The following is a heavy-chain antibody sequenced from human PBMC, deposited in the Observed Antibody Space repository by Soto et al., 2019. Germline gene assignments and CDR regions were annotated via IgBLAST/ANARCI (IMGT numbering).Heavy chain of an antibody. Sequence: GGSLRLSCAASGFTVSSNYMSWVRQAPGKGLEWVSVIYSGGSTYYADPVKGRFTISRDNSKNTLYLHMNSLRAEDTAVYYCGKELDKSSWEMDDWGRAPLVTVSS. CDR2: IYSGGST. J-gene: IGHJ4*02. CDR3: GKELDKSSWEMDD. D-gene: IGHD6-13*01. V-gene: IGHV3-53*01. CDR1: GFTVSSNY.